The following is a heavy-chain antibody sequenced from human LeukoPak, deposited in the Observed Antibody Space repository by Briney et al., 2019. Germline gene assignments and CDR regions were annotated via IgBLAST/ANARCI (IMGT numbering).Heavy chain of an antibody. CDR3: ARDYTRSSPFDY. D-gene: IGHD2-2*02. Sequence: TGESLKISCKGSGYSFTSYWIGWVRQMPGKGLEWMGTIYPGGSDARYSPSFQGQVTISADKSISTAYLQWSSLKASDTAIYYCARDYTRSSPFDYWGQGTLVTVSS. V-gene: IGHV5-51*01. CDR2: IYPGGSDA. CDR1: GYSFTSYW. J-gene: IGHJ4*02.